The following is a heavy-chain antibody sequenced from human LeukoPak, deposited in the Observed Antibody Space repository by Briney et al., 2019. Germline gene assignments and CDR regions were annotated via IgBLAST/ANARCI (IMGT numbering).Heavy chain of an antibody. CDR3: ARVYCSGGSCYATYYYYGMDV. CDR1: GFTFSSYW. CDR2: INSDGSST. D-gene: IGHD2-15*01. Sequence: GGSLRLSCAASGFTFSSYWMHWVRQAPGKGLVWVSRINSDGSSTSHADSVKGRFTISRDNAKNTLYLQMNSLRAEDTAVYYCARVYCSGGSCYATYYYYGMDVWGQGTTVTVSS. V-gene: IGHV3-74*01. J-gene: IGHJ6*02.